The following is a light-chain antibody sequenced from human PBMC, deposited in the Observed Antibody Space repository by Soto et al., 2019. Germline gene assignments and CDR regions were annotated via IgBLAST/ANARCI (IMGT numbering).Light chain of an antibody. CDR1: SSDVGGYDY. V-gene: IGLV2-14*03. J-gene: IGLJ3*02. CDR2: DVS. Sequence: QSALTQPDSVSGSPGQSITISCTGTSSDVGGYDYVSWYQQHPGKAPKLMIYDVSNRPSGVSNRFSGSKSGNTASLTISGRQAEDEADYYCTSYTSSSTWVFGGGTKLTVL. CDR3: TSYTSSSTWV.